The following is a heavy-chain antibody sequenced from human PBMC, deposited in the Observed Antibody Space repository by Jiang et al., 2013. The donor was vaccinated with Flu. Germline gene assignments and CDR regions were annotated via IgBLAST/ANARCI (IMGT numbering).Heavy chain of an antibody. CDR3: ARGGPLYYDSSGYRHWYFDL. V-gene: IGHV4-31*02. D-gene: IGHD3-22*01. CDR2: IYYSGST. Sequence: KGLEWIGYIYYSGSTYYNPSLKSRVTISVDTSKNQFSLKLSSVTAADTAVYYCARGGPLYYDSSGYRHWYFDLWGRGTLVTVSS. J-gene: IGHJ2*01.